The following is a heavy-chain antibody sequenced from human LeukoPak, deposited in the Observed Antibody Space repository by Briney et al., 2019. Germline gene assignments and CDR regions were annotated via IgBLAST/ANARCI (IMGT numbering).Heavy chain of an antibody. D-gene: IGHD6-19*01. J-gene: IGHJ5*02. V-gene: IGHV1-18*01. CDR3: ASGTWYSSGWGWFDP. CDR1: GYTFTSYG. CDR2: ISAYNGNT. Sequence: ASVKVSCKASGYTFTSYGISWVRQAPGQGLEWMGWISAYNGNTNYAQKLQGRVTMTTDTSTSTAYMELRSLRSDDTAVYYCASGTWYSSGWGWFDPWGQGILVTVSS.